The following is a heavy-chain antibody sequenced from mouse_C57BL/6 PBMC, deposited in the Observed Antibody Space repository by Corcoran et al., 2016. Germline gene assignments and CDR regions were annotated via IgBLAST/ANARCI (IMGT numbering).Heavy chain of an antibody. V-gene: IGHV1-81*01. CDR1: GYTFTSYG. Sequence: QVQLQQSGAELARPGASVKLSCKASGYTFTSYGISWVKQRTGQGLEWMGEIYPRSGNTYYNEKFKGKATLTADKSSSTAYMELRSLTSEDSAVYFCASGVLTGYAMDYWGQGTSVTVSS. CDR2: IYPRSGNT. D-gene: IGHD1-1*01. J-gene: IGHJ4*01. CDR3: ASGVLTGYAMDY.